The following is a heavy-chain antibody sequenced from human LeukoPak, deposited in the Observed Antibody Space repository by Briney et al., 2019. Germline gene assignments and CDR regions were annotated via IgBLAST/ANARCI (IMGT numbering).Heavy chain of an antibody. CDR3: ARVNYYDMKSFDY. CDR1: GYSISSGYY. J-gene: IGHJ4*02. CDR2: IYHSGST. V-gene: IGHV4-38-2*02. Sequence: PSETLSLTCTVSGYSISSGYYWGWIRQPPGKGLEWIGSIYHSGSTYYNPSLKSRVTISVDTSKNQFSLKLSSVTAADTAVYYCARVNYYDMKSFDYWGQGTLVTVSS. D-gene: IGHD3-22*01.